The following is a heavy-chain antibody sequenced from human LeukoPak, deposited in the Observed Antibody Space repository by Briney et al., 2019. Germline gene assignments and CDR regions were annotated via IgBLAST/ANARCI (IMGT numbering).Heavy chain of an antibody. D-gene: IGHD1-26*01. CDR3: ARDSGSYFWFDP. CDR1: GYTFTSYG. J-gene: IGHJ5*02. V-gene: IGHV1-18*01. Sequence: ASVKVSCKAPGYTFTSYGISWVRQAPGQGLEWMGWISAYNGNTNYAQKLQGRVTLTTDTSTSTAYMELRSLRSDDTAVYYCARDSGSYFWFDPWGQGTLVTVSS. CDR2: ISAYNGNT.